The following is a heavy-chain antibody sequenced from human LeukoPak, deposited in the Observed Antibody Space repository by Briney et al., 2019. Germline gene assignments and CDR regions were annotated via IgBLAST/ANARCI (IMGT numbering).Heavy chain of an antibody. Sequence: SETLSLTCTVSGGSISSGGYYWSWIRQPPGKGLEWIGYIYHSGSTYYNPSLKSRVTISVDRSKNQFSLKLSSVTAADTAVYYCARDRSRGATNDAFDIWGQGTMVTVSS. V-gene: IGHV4-30-2*01. CDR1: GGSISSGGYY. J-gene: IGHJ3*02. D-gene: IGHD1-26*01. CDR3: ARDRSRGATNDAFDI. CDR2: IYHSGST.